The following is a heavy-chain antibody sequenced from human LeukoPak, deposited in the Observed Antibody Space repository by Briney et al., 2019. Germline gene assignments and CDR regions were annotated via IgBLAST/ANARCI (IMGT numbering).Heavy chain of an antibody. Sequence: SQTLSLTCTVSGGSISSSSYYWGWIRQPPGKGLEWIGSIYYSGSTYYNPSLKSRVTISVDTSKNQFSLKLSSVTAADTAVYYCARGLNLSSSSWYRGSHIHTNWFDPWGQGTLVTVSS. CDR1: GGSISSSSYY. CDR3: ARGLNLSSSSWYRGSHIHTNWFDP. CDR2: IYYSGST. D-gene: IGHD6-13*01. J-gene: IGHJ5*02. V-gene: IGHV4-39*07.